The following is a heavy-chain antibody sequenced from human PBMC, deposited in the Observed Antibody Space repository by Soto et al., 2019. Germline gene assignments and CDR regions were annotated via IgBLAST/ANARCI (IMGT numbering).Heavy chain of an antibody. V-gene: IGHV5-51*01. Sequence: WESLRISCTASGDIFADFWIGWVRQMPGKGLEWMGIVSPGDSATRYNPSFQGQVTVSADKSINTAYLQWSSLKASDTAIYYCARRSRSFRTIDYWGQGTLVTVPS. CDR3: ARRSRSFRTIDY. CDR2: VSPGDSAT. D-gene: IGHD1-26*01. J-gene: IGHJ4*02. CDR1: GDIFADFW.